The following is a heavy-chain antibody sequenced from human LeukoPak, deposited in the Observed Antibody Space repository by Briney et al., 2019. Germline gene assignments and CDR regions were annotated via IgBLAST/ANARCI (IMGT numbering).Heavy chain of an antibody. J-gene: IGHJ4*02. Sequence: ASVTVSCKASGGTFSSYAISWVRQAPGQGLEWMGRIIPILGIANYAQKFQGRVTVTADKSTSTAYMELSSLRSEDTAVYYCAREEYYYDSSGYYPHYYFDYWGQGTLVTVSS. CDR1: GGTFSSYA. V-gene: IGHV1-69*04. CDR2: IIPILGIA. CDR3: AREEYYYDSSGYYPHYYFDY. D-gene: IGHD3-22*01.